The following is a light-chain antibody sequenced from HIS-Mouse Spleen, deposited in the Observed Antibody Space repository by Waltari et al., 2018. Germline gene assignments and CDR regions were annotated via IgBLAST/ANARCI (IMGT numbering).Light chain of an antibody. V-gene: IGLV3-1*01. CDR3: QAWDSSTVV. CDR2: QDS. Sequence: SYELTQPPSVSVSPGQTASITCPGDKLGDKYACWYQQKPGQSPVLVIYQDSKRPSGSPERFSGSTSGNKATLTISGTQAMDEADYYCQAWDSSTVVFGGGTKLTVL. CDR1: KLGDKY. J-gene: IGLJ2*01.